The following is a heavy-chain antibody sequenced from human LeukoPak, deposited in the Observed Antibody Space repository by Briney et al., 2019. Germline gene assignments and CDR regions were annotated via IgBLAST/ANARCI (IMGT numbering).Heavy chain of an antibody. D-gene: IGHD3-3*01. CDR1: GGSISSHY. CDR3: AGTYYDFWSGYVGNWFDP. CDR2: FYFGSAT. V-gene: IGHV4-59*11. J-gene: IGHJ5*02. Sequence: SETLSLTCTVPGGSISSHYWSWIRQPPGKGLERVGYFYFGSATNYTPSIKSRLTISVDTSKNQFSLKLSSVTAADTAVYYCAGTYYDFWSGYVGNWFDPWGQGTLVTVSS.